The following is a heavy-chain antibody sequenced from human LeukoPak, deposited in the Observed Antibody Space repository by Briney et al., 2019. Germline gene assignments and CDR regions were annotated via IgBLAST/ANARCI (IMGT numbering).Heavy chain of an antibody. V-gene: IGHV3-7*05. J-gene: IGHJ6*04. CDR2: IKEDGSAK. Sequence: GGSLRLSCAASGFIFSTCWMNWVRQAPGKGLEWVANIKEDGSAKYYVDSVKGRFTISRDNARNLLYLQMNSLRAEDTAVYYCVMDMDVWGKGTTVTVSS. CDR3: VMDMDV. CDR1: GFIFSTCW.